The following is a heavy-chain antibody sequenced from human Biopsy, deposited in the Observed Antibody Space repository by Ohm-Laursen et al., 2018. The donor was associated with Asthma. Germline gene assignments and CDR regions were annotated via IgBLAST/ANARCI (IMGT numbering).Heavy chain of an antibody. D-gene: IGHD2/OR15-2a*01. J-gene: IGHJ4*01. CDR3: AAGRTSLQGESLI. Sequence: SVKVSCNVSGVALSGYTFEWVRQARGLGLEWIAWIVFASGATNYAQNFQDRLTVTRDMSAGSVSMELRGLSSTDAAVYYCAAGRTSLQGESLIWGQGTLVSVSS. CDR1: GVALSGYT. CDR2: IVFASGAT. V-gene: IGHV1-58*01.